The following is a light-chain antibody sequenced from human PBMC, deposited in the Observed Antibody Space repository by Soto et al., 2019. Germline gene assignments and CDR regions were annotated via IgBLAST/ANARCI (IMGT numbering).Light chain of an antibody. CDR1: QSFSSSY. CDR2: HAS. J-gene: IGKJ4*01. Sequence: EIVLTQSPGTLSLSPGERATLSCRASQSFSSSYLAWYQQKPGQAPRLLLYHASRRATGIPDRFSGSGSGTDFTLTISRLEPEDFAVYYCQQYGSSPLTFGVGTKVEIK. CDR3: QQYGSSPLT. V-gene: IGKV3-20*01.